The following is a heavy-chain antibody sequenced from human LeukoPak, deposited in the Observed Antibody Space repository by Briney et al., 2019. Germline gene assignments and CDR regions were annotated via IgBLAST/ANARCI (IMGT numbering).Heavy chain of an antibody. V-gene: IGHV4-59*08. CDR3: TRHVPAFEYQFDY. CDR2: IYYSGST. J-gene: IGHJ4*02. Sequence: SETLSLTCTVSGGSISSYYWSWIRQPPGKGLEWIGYIYYSGSTNYNPSLKSRVTISVDTSKNQFSLKLSSVTAADTAVYYCTRHVPAFEYQFDYWGQGTLVTVSS. CDR1: GGSISSYY. D-gene: IGHD2-2*01.